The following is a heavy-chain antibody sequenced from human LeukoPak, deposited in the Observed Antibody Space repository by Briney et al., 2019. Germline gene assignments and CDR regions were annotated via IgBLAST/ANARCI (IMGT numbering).Heavy chain of an antibody. CDR1: GFTFSGSA. CDR2: IRSKANSYAT. V-gene: IGHV3-73*01. D-gene: IGHD3-3*01. CDR3: TRRSSLLRDY. J-gene: IGHJ4*02. Sequence: GGSLRLSCAASGFTFSGSAMHWVRQASGKGLEWVGRIRSKANSYATAYAASVKGTFTISRDDSKNTAYLQMNSLKTEDTAVYYCTRRSSLLRDYWGQGTLVTVSS.